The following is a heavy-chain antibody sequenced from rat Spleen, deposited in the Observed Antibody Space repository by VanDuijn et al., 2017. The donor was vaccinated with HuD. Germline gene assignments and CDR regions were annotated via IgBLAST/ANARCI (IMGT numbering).Heavy chain of an antibody. J-gene: IGHJ2*01. CDR2: ISYDGSST. CDR3: ARANSGYDY. Sequence: EVQLVESDGGLVQPGRSLKLSCAASGFTFSDYYMAWVRQAPTKGLEWVATISYDGSSTYYRDSVKGRFTISRDNAKSTLYLQMDSLRSEDTATYYCARANSGYDYWGQGVMVTVSS. D-gene: IGHD4-3*01. V-gene: IGHV5-29*01. CDR1: GFTFSDYY.